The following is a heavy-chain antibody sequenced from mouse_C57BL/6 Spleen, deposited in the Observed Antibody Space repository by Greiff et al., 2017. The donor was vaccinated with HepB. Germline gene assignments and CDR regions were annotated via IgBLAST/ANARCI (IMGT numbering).Heavy chain of an antibody. J-gene: IGHJ3*01. CDR3: TRCYYDGSSRAWFAY. D-gene: IGHD1-1*01. Sequence: VQLKQSGTVLARPGASVKISCKTSGYTFTSYCMHWVKQRPGQGLKWIGAIYPGNSDTSYNQKFKGKARLTAVTSASTAYMELSSLTNEDSAVYYGTRCYYDGSSRAWFAYWGQGTLVTVSA. CDR1: GYTFTSYC. CDR2: IYPGNSDT. V-gene: IGHV1-5*01.